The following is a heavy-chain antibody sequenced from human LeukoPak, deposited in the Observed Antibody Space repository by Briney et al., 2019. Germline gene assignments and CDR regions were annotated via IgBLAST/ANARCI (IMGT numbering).Heavy chain of an antibody. CDR2: IKWNGGST. CDR1: GFTLDDYG. Sequence: GGSLRLSCAASGFTLDDYGMSWVRQAPGKGLEWVSGIKWNGGSTGYADSVKGRFTLSRDNAKKSLYLQMNSVRAEDTALYYCARGLELPPDWFEPWGQRTLVSVSS. CDR3: ARGLELPPDWFEP. J-gene: IGHJ5*02. V-gene: IGHV3-20*04. D-gene: IGHD1-7*01.